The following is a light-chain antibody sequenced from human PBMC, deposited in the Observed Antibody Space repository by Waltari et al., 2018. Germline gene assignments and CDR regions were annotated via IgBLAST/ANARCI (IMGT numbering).Light chain of an antibody. J-gene: IGKJ1*01. CDR1: QSIDSW. CDR2: DAS. V-gene: IGKV1-5*01. Sequence: DIQMTQSPSTLSASVGDRVTITCRASQSIDSWLAWYQQKPGKAPKLLIYDASSLERGVPSRFSGSGSGTEFTLTISSLQPDDFATYYSQQYNSDSQNFGQGTKVEIK. CDR3: QQYNSDSQN.